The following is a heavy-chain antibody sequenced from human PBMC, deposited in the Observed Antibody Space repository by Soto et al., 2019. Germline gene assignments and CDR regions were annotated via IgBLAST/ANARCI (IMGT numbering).Heavy chain of an antibody. Sequence: GGSLRLSCAASEFTFSRYAMYWVRQAPGKGLEWDSAISGAGDKTFYAEPVRGRFTISRDNSENTLFLQMNSLRAEDTAIYYCVKATSAAPFGYYGMDVWGQGTTVTVSS. CDR1: EFTFSRYA. V-gene: IGHV3-23*01. CDR2: ISGAGDKT. CDR3: VKATSAAPFGYYGMDV. D-gene: IGHD3-3*01. J-gene: IGHJ6*02.